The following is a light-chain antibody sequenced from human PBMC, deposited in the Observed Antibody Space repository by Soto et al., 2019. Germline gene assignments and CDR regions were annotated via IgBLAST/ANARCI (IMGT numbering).Light chain of an antibody. CDR1: SGDVGGYDY. V-gene: IGLV2-14*01. Sequence: QSVLTQPASVSGSPGQSIAISCTGTSGDVGGYDYVSWYQQHPDKAPKLMIYEVTKRPSWVSNRFSGSKSGNTASLTISGLQAEDEADYYCSSYTSSSTLLYVFGTGTKVTVL. CDR2: EVT. CDR3: SSYTSSSTLLYV. J-gene: IGLJ1*01.